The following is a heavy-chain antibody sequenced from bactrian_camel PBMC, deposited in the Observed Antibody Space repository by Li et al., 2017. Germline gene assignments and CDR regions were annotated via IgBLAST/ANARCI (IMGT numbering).Heavy chain of an antibody. CDR2: IMILGATT. V-gene: IGHV3S1*01. Sequence: VQLVESGGGLVQPGGSLRLSCAASGFTFVRYGHCMCWFRQAPGKESEGVAGIMILGATTYYADSVKGRFTISQDNAKNMVYLQVNSLKAEDIAMYYCAAGGPFGVGTLLRRHYNYWGQGTQVTVS. CDR1: GFTFVRYGHC. CDR3: AAGGPFGVGTLLRRHYNY. D-gene: IGHD3*01. J-gene: IGHJ4*01.